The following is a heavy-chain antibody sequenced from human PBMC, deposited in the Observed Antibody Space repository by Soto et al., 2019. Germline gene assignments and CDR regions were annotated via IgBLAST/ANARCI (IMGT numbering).Heavy chain of an antibody. CDR1: GYTFTSYD. V-gene: IGHV1-8*01. Sequence: QVQLVQSGAEVKKPGASVKVSCKASGYTFTSYDINWVRQATGQGLEWMGWMNPNSGNTGYAQKFQGRVTMTRNTSISTAYMELSSRRSEDTAVYYCARGVYCSSTSCYGGYFDYWGQGTLVTVSS. D-gene: IGHD2-2*01. J-gene: IGHJ4*02. CDR2: MNPNSGNT. CDR3: ARGVYCSSTSCYGGYFDY.